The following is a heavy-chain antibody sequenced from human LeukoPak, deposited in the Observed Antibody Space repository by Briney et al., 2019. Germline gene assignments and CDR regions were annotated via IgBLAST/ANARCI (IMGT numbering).Heavy chain of an antibody. J-gene: IGHJ4*02. V-gene: IGHV3-23*01. CDR3: AKDLKTWISFFDY. Sequence: GGSLRLSCAASGLTFSSYAMSWVRQAPGKGLEWVSGISGSSGSTYYADSVKGRFAISRDNSKNTLYLQMNSLRAEDTAVYYCAKDLKTWISFFDYWGQGTLVTVSS. CDR1: GLTFSSYA. D-gene: IGHD5-12*01. CDR2: ISGSSGST.